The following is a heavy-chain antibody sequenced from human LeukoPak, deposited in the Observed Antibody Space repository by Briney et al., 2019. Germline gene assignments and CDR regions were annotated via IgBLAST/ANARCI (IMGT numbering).Heavy chain of an antibody. CDR3: ARSEWELSIFDY. CDR1: GYIFTSYG. Sequence: ASVKVSCKASGYIFTSYGISWVRQAPGEGLEWMGWISAYNGTTNYAQKLQGRVTMTTDTSTSTAYMELRSLRSDDTAVYYCARSEWELSIFDYWGQGTLVTVSS. J-gene: IGHJ4*02. V-gene: IGHV1-18*01. D-gene: IGHD1-26*01. CDR2: ISAYNGTT.